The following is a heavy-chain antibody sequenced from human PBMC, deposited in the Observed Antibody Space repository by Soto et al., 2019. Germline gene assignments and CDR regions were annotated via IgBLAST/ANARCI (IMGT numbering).Heavy chain of an antibody. D-gene: IGHD6-13*01. CDR2: IWYDGSNK. CDR1: GFTFSSYG. J-gene: IGHJ6*02. Sequence: PGGSLRLSCAASGFTFSSYGMHWVRQAPGKGLEWVAVIWYDGSNKYYADSVKGRFTISRDNSKNTLYLQMNSLRAEDTAVYYCARDVEQQLVSPYYYYYGMDVWGQGTTVTVSS. CDR3: ARDVEQQLVSPYYYYYGMDV. V-gene: IGHV3-33*01.